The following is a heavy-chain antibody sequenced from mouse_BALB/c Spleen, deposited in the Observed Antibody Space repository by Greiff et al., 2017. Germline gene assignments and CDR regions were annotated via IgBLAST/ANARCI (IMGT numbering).Heavy chain of an antibody. D-gene: IGHD2-4*01. CDR3: ARDDDGGFAY. J-gene: IGHJ3*01. V-gene: IGHV2-2*02. CDR1: GFSLTSYG. CDR2: IWSGGST. Sequence: VQRVESGPGLVQPSQSLSITCTVSGFSLTSYGVHWVRQSPGKGLEWLGVIWSGGSTDYNAAFISRLSISKDNSKSQVFFKMNSLQANDTAIYYCARDDDGGFAYWGQGTLVTVSA.